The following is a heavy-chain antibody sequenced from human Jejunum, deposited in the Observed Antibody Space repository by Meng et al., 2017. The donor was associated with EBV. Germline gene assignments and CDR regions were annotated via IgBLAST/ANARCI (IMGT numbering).Heavy chain of an antibody. V-gene: IGHV4-4*02. J-gene: IGHJ5*02. CDR2: IFHIGTT. Sequence: QGSRQGSRAGRVKPFGTLSLTCADAGGSISSSNGWSWVRQPPGKGPEWIGEIFHIGTTNNNPTLKSRVTMTVAKYKNHFSLKLTSVTAADTAVYYCARDGGPSGSYAYWFDPWGQGTLVTVSS. D-gene: IGHD1-26*01. CDR3: ARDGGPSGSYAYWFDP. CDR1: GGSISSSNG.